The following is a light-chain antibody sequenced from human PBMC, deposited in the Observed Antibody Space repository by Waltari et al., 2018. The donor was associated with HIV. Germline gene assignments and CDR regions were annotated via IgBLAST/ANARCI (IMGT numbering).Light chain of an antibody. V-gene: IGKV1-33*01. J-gene: IGKJ2*01. CDR1: QDISNN. Sequence: DIQMTQSPSTLSASVGDRVTITCQASQDISNNLNWYQQKPGKAPKLLIYDASNLETGVPSRFSGSGSGADFTFTISSLQPEDIATYYCQQYDNPRYTLGQGTKLEIK. CDR2: DAS. CDR3: QQYDNPRYT.